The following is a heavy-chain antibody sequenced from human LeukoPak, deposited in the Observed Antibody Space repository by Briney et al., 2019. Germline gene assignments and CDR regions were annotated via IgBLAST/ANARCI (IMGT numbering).Heavy chain of an antibody. Sequence: PGGSLRLSCAASGFTFSSYAMSWVRQAPGKGLAWVSTISGGSGSTYCADSVKGRFTISRDNSKNTLYLQMNSLRAEDTAVYYCAKDLEYSSSWLMNYYYYYGMDVWGQGTTVTVSS. CDR2: ISGGSGST. CDR3: AKDLEYSSSWLMNYYYYYGMDV. V-gene: IGHV3-23*01. CDR1: GFTFSSYA. D-gene: IGHD6-13*01. J-gene: IGHJ6*02.